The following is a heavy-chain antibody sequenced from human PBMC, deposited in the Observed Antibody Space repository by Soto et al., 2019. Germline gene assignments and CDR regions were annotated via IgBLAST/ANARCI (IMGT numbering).Heavy chain of an antibody. J-gene: IGHJ6*02. Sequence: QVQLVQSGAEVKKPGASVKVSCKASGYTFTIYYIHWVRQAPGQGLEWMGIINPSGGSTTYAQKFQGRVTMTRDTSTSTVYMELSSLRSEDTAVYYCARGGRYSDYYYYYGMDVWGQGTTVTVSS. V-gene: IGHV1-46*01. CDR2: INPSGGST. D-gene: IGHD2-15*01. CDR1: GYTFTIYY. CDR3: ARGGRYSDYYYYYGMDV.